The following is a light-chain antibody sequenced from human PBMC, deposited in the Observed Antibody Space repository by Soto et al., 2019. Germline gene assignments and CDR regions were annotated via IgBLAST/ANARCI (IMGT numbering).Light chain of an antibody. CDR1: KSDIGVYDF. CDR3: QSYESSSLSGFV. Sequence: QSALTQPPSASGSPGQSVTISCTGTKSDIGVYDFVSWYQHHPGKAPRLIIYEVVQRPSGVPDRFSGSKSGISASLAITGLQADDEADYYCQSYESSSLSGFVFGSGTKLTVL. CDR2: EVV. J-gene: IGLJ1*01. V-gene: IGLV2-8*01.